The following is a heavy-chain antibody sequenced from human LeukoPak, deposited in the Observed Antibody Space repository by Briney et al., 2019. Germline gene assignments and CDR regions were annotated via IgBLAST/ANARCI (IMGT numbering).Heavy chain of an antibody. V-gene: IGHV1-8*03. Sequence: ASVKVSCKASGYTFTSYDINWVRQATGQGLEWMGWMNPNSGNTGYAQKFQGRVTITRNTSISTAYMELSSLRSEDTAVYYCARSSPYCSSTSCYYVGGGWFDPWGQGTLVTVSS. CDR1: GYTFTSYD. J-gene: IGHJ5*02. CDR2: MNPNSGNT. D-gene: IGHD2-2*01. CDR3: ARSSPYCSSTSCYYVGGGWFDP.